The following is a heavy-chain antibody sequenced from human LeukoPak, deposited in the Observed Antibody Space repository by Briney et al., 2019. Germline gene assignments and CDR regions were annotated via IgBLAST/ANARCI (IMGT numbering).Heavy chain of an antibody. CDR3: ARGGATTSPSIAAAGTPWWFDP. V-gene: IGHV4-38-2*02. J-gene: IGHJ5*02. D-gene: IGHD6-13*01. Sequence: TSETLSLTCTVSGYSISSGYYWGWIRQPPGKGLEWIGSIYHSGSTYYNPSLKSRVTISVDTSKNQFSLKLSSVTAADTAVYYCARGGATTSPSIAAAGTPWWFDPWGQGTLVTVSS. CDR2: IYHSGST. CDR1: GYSISSGYY.